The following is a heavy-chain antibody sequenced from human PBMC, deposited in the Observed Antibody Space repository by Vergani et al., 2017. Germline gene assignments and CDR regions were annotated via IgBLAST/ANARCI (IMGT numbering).Heavy chain of an antibody. D-gene: IGHD6-19*01. J-gene: IGHJ5*02. CDR1: GGSLSGYY. V-gene: IGHV4-59*01. Sequence: QVRLQESVPGLVKPSETLSLTCSVSGGSLSGYYCNWIRQPPGKGLEWIGSIHYSENTNYNPSLKTRVTISVDTSKNQFSLTLTSVTAADTAVYYCASDTHSGQRADRWGQGILVTVTS. CDR3: ASDTHSGQRADR. CDR2: IHYSENT.